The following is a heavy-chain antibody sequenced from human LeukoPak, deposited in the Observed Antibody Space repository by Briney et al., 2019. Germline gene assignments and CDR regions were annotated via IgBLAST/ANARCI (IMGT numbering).Heavy chain of an antibody. CDR1: GYTFTDYY. D-gene: IGHD5-12*01. J-gene: IGHJ5*02. CDR2: INPNSGGT. Sequence: ASVKVSCKASGYTFTDYYIHWVRQAPGQGLEWMGWINPNSGGTKYAQKFQGRVTMTTDTSISTAYMEMSRLTSDDTGVYYCARDAHNGYEFHDWFDPWGQGALVTVSS. V-gene: IGHV1-2*02. CDR3: ARDAHNGYEFHDWFDP.